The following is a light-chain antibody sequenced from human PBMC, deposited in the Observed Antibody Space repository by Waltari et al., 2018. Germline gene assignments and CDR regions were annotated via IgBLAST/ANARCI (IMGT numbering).Light chain of an antibody. CDR3: AAWDDSPNGHWV. Sequence: QSVLTQPPSASGTPGQRVSISCSGRASNIGGNVVNWYQQFPGKAPKLVIYRNDQRPSGVPDLFSGSKSGTSPSLAISGLQSEDEADYYCAAWDDSPNGHWVFGGGTKVTV. J-gene: IGLJ3*02. CDR2: RND. CDR1: ASNIGGNV. V-gene: IGLV1-44*01.